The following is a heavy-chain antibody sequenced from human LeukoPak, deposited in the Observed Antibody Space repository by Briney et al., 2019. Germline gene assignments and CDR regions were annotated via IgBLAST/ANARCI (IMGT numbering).Heavy chain of an antibody. CDR2: IIRILGIA. Sequence: SVKVSCKASGGTFSSYAISWVRQAPGQGLEWMGRIIRILGIANYAQKFQGRVTITADKSTSTAYMELSSLRSEDTAVYYCVVGEDYDFWSGYYFDYWGQGTLVTVSS. CDR3: VVGEDYDFWSGYYFDY. D-gene: IGHD3-3*01. V-gene: IGHV1-69*04. J-gene: IGHJ4*02. CDR1: GGTFSSYA.